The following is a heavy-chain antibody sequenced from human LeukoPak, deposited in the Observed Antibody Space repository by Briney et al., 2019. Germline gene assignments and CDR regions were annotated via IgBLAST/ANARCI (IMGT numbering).Heavy chain of an antibody. CDR3: AGQSYYYDSSGYYFRVIDY. CDR1: GGSISSSSYY. D-gene: IGHD3-22*01. Sequence: SETLSLTCTVSGGSISSSSYYWGWIRQPPGKGLEWIGSIYYSGSTYYNPSLKSRVTISVDTSKNQFSLNLSSVTAADTAVYYCAGQSYYYDSSGYYFRVIDYWGQGTLVTVSS. J-gene: IGHJ4*02. CDR2: IYYSGST. V-gene: IGHV4-39*01.